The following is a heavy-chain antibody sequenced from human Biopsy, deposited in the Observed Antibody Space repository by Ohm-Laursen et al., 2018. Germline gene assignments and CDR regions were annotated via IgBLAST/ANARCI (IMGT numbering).Heavy chain of an antibody. J-gene: IGHJ1*01. D-gene: IGHD3-9*01. CDR2: NIPILGTG. V-gene: IGHV1-69*06. CDR1: GGTFSNYG. Sequence: SVKVSCNAPGGTFSNYGVNWVRQAPGQGLEWLGGNIPILGTGNYAQKFQDRVTVAADTSTSTATMELRSLRSDDTAVYYCATKLTGYFHHWGQGTLVIVSS. CDR3: ATKLTGYFHH.